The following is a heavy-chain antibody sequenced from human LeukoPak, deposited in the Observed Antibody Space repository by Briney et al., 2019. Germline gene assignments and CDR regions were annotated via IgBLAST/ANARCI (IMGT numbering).Heavy chain of an antibody. CDR2: IRYDGSNK. Sequence: GGSLRLSCAASGFTLTTYGMNWVRQAPGKGLEWVAFIRYDGSNKYYADSVKGRFTISRDNSKNTLYLQMNSLRAEDTAVYYCAKSYYDFWSGYYQTFDYWGQGTLVTVSS. V-gene: IGHV3-30*02. CDR3: AKSYYDFWSGYYQTFDY. J-gene: IGHJ4*02. CDR1: GFTLTTYG. D-gene: IGHD3-3*01.